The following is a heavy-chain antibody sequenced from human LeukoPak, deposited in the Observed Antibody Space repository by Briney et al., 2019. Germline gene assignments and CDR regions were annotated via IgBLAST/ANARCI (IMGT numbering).Heavy chain of an antibody. V-gene: IGHV4-4*09. D-gene: IGHD4-11*01. CDR3: ARHDYSNAFDY. CDR1: GGSISSYY. Sequence: SETLSLTCTVSGGSISSYYWSWIRQPPGKGLEWIGYIYTSGSTNYNPSLKSRVTISVDTSKNQFSLKLSSVTAADTAVYYCARHDYSNAFDYWGQGTLVTVSS. CDR2: IYTSGST. J-gene: IGHJ4*02.